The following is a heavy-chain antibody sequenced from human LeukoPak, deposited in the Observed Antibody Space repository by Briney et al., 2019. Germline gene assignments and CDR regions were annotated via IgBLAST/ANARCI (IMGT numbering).Heavy chain of an antibody. D-gene: IGHD4-17*01. CDR3: ARVGSGDFGTRCYFDY. CDR1: GFTFSSYA. J-gene: IGHJ4*02. V-gene: IGHV3-20*04. Sequence: PGGSLRLSCAASGFTFSSYAMSWVRQAPGKGLEWVSGINWNGGSTGYADSVKGRFTISRDNAKNSLYLQMNSLRAEDTAFYYCARVGSGDFGTRCYFDYWGQGTLVTVSS. CDR2: INWNGGST.